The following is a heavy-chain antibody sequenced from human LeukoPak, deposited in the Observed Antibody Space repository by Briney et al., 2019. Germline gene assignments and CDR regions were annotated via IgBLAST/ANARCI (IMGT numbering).Heavy chain of an antibody. CDR3: ARDRRYCSSTSCSKNWFDP. V-gene: IGHV1-2*02. D-gene: IGHD2-2*01. CDR2: INPNSGGT. J-gene: IGHJ5*02. CDR1: GYTFTGYY. Sequence: ASVKVSCKASGYTFTGYYMHWVRQAPGQGLEWMGWINPNSGGTNYAQKFQGRVTMTRATSISTAYMELSRLRSDDTAVYYCARDRRYCSSTSCSKNWFDPWGQGTLVTVSS.